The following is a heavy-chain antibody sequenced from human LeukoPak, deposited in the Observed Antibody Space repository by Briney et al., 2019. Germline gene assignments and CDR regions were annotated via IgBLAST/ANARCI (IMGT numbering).Heavy chain of an antibody. D-gene: IGHD2-15*01. J-gene: IGHJ4*02. CDR2: INPSGGST. CDR3: ARDGGGSWSTFDY. Sequence: ASVKVSCKASGYTFTSYYMHWVRQAPGQGLEWMGIINPSGGSTSYAQKFQGRVTMTRDTSTSTAYMELRSLRSDDTAVYYCARDGGGSWSTFDYWGQGTLVTVSS. CDR1: GYTFTSYY. V-gene: IGHV1-46*01.